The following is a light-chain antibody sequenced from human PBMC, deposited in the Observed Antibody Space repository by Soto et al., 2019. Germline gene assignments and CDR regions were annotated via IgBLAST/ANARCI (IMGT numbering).Light chain of an antibody. V-gene: IGLV2-14*01. Sequence: QSALTQPASVSGSPGQSITISCTGTNSDIGGYNYVSWYQQHPGKAPKLMIYEVINRPSGVSNRFSGSKSGNTASLTISGLQADDEADYYCSSYTSSSTYVLFGGGTKLTVL. CDR1: NSDIGGYNY. CDR2: EVI. CDR3: SSYTSSSTYVL. J-gene: IGLJ2*01.